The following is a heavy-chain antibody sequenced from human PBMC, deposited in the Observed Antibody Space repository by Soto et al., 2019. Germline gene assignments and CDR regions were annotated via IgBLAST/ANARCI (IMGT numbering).Heavy chain of an antibody. D-gene: IGHD4-17*01. Sequence: ASVKVSCKVSGYTFNTYGITWVRQAPGQGLEWMGWINPYNGNTKFAQKLQDRVTMTTATSTSTAYMELASLRSDDTAVYYCARGCIAVTTHLCYWGKGPLVTVSS. V-gene: IGHV1-18*01. CDR3: ARGCIAVTTHLCY. J-gene: IGHJ4*02. CDR2: INPYNGNT. CDR1: GYTFNTYG.